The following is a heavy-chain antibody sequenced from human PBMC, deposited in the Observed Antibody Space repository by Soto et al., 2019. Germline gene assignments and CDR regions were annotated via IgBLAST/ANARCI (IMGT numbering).Heavy chain of an antibody. CDR1: GFRFNNYA. CDR2: ISATGGST. Sequence: PGGSLRLSCAASGFRFNNYAVNWVRQAPGKGLEWVATISATGGSTYYADSVKGRFTISRDNSKNTLYLQMNGLRVEDTAVYYCAKDRLAGNFDYWGQGTQVTVSS. V-gene: IGHV3-23*01. CDR3: AKDRLAGNFDY. J-gene: IGHJ4*02.